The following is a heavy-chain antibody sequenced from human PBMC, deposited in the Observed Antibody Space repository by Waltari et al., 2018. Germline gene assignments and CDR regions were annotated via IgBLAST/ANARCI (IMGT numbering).Heavy chain of an antibody. V-gene: IGHV3-23*01. Sequence: EVQLLESGGDLVQPGGSLRLSCAASGFSFSNYAMSWVRQPPGKGLEWVSGISRSGDTPYYADSVKGRFTISRDNSKKTVHLQLNSLRPEDTALYYCAKDLGCSGGSCPFDTWGHGTLVTVSS. CDR3: AKDLGCSGGSCPFDT. J-gene: IGHJ5*01. CDR1: GFSFSNYA. D-gene: IGHD2-15*01. CDR2: ISRSGDTP.